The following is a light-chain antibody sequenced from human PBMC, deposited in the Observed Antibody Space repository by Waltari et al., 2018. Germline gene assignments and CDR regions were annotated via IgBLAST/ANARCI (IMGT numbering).Light chain of an antibody. CDR1: SGSVSTTYY. J-gene: IGLJ3*02. CDR2: NTT. Sequence: QTVVTQEPSFSVSPGGTVTLTCGLTSGSVSTTYYPSWYQQTPGQAPRTLSSNTTTRSSGVPDRFSGSILGNKAALTITGAQADDESDYYCVLYMGNGIWVFGGGTKLTVL. CDR3: VLYMGNGIWV. V-gene: IGLV8-61*01.